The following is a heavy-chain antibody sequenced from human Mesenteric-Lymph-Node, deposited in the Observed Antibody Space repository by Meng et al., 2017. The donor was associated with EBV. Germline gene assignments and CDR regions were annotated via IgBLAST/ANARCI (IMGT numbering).Heavy chain of an antibody. CDR1: GFRFSDYS. J-gene: IGHJ2*01. Sequence: VQLVESGVGLFQPGGSLRLSCAASGFRFSDYSMVWVRQAPGKGLVWVSYISQDGSITSYVDSVKGRFTISRDNAKNTLFLQMNSLGVDDTAMYYCTRNGDGLALWGRGTLVTVSS. D-gene: IGHD3-10*01. V-gene: IGHV3-74*01. CDR2: ISQDGSIT. CDR3: TRNGDGLAL.